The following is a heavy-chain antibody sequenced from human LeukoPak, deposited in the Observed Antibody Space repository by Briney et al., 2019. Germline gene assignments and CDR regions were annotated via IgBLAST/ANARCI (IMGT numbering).Heavy chain of an antibody. D-gene: IGHD3-9*01. CDR3: ARDTYDILTGYYKWAFDI. V-gene: IGHV3-7*01. J-gene: IGHJ3*02. CDR1: RFSFSSYW. CDR2: IKQDGNEK. Sequence: PGGSLRLSCVASRFSFSSYWMSWVRRAPGKGLEWVANIKQDGNEKYYVDSVKGRFTISRDNAKNSLYLQMNSLRAEDTAVYYCARDTYDILTGYYKWAFDIWGQGTMVTVSS.